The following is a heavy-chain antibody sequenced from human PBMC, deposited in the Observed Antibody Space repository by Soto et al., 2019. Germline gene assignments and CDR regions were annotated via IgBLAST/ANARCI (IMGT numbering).Heavy chain of an antibody. V-gene: IGHV5-51*01. CDR2: IYPGDSDT. Sequence: GESLKISCKGSGYSFTSYWIGWVRQMPGKGLEWMGIIYPGDSDTRYSPSFQGQVTISADKSISTAYLQWSSLKASDTAMYYCARRGXVVPAATGDYYYYGMDVWGQGTTVTVSS. CDR3: ARRGXVVPAATGDYYYYGMDV. J-gene: IGHJ6*02. D-gene: IGHD2-2*01. CDR1: GYSFTSYW.